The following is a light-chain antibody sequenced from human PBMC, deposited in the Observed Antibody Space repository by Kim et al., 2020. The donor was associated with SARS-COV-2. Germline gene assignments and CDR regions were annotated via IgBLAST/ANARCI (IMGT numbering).Light chain of an antibody. Sequence: ASVGDRVTITCRASHSISSYLNWYQQRPGKAPKLLIYAASSLQSGVPSRFSGSGSGTDFTLTISSLQPEDFATFYCQQSYSTPYTFGQGTKVDIK. CDR1: HSISSY. CDR3: QQSYSTPYT. J-gene: IGKJ2*01. CDR2: AAS. V-gene: IGKV1-39*01.